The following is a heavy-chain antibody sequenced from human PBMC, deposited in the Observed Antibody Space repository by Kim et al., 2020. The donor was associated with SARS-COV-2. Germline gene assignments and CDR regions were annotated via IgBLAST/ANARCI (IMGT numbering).Heavy chain of an antibody. CDR3: ARSSVAATPAWMMGYYYYGMDV. D-gene: IGHD2-15*01. CDR1: GYTFTGYY. V-gene: IGHV1-2*04. CDR2: INPNSGGT. J-gene: IGHJ6*02. Sequence: ASVKVSCKASGYTFTGYYMHWVRQAPGQGLEWMGWINPNSGGTNYAQKFQGWVTMTRDTSISTAYMELSRLRSDDTAVYYCARSSVAATPAWMMGYYYYGMDVWGQGTTVTVSS.